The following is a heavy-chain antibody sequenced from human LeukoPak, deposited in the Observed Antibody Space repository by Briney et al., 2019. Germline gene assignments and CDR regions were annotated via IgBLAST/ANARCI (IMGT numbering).Heavy chain of an antibody. CDR3: ARLGYCSSTSCSEVY. CDR1: GYSFTSYW. D-gene: IGHD2-2*01. V-gene: IGHV5-10-1*01. J-gene: IGHJ4*02. Sequence: GESLRISCKGSGYSFTSYWISLVRQMPGKGLEWMGRIDPSDSYTNYSPSFQGHVTISADKSISTAYLQWSSLKASDTAMYYCARLGYCSSTSCSEVYWGQGTLVTVSS. CDR2: IDPSDSYT.